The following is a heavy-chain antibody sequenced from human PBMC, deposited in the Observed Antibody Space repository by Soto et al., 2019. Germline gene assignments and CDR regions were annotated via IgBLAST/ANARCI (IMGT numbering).Heavy chain of an antibody. J-gene: IGHJ4*02. Sequence: VGSLRLSCASSVFTFSSYGMHCVRHSPGKGLEWVAVISYDGSNKYYADSVKGRFTISRDNSKNTLYLQMNSLRAEDTAVYYCAKDTRVIRSGWAIDYGGPGNLVTVSS. CDR3: AKDTRVIRSGWAIDY. CDR1: VFTFSSYG. V-gene: IGHV3-30*18. CDR2: ISYDGSNK. D-gene: IGHD6-19*01.